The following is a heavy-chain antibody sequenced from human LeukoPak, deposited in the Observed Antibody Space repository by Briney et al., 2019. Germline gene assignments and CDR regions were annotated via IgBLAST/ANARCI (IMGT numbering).Heavy chain of an antibody. J-gene: IGHJ5*02. D-gene: IGHD3-3*01. CDR3: ARDYEGITIFGVVPVGFDP. CDR1: GGTFSSYA. Sequence: SVKVSCKASGGTFSSYAISWVRQAPGQGLEWMGGIIPIFGTANYAQKFQGRVTITTDESTSTAYMELRSLRSDDTAVYYCARDYEGITIFGVVPVGFDPWGQGTLVTVSS. V-gene: IGHV1-69*05. CDR2: IIPIFGTA.